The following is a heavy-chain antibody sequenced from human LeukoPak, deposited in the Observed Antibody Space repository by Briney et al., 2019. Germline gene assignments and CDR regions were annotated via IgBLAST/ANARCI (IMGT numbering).Heavy chain of an antibody. CDR2: INHSGST. J-gene: IGHJ3*02. CDR3: AESALPYAFDI. Sequence: SETLSLTCAVYGGSFSGYYWSWIRQPPGKGLEWIGEINHSGSTNYNPSLESRVTISVDTSKNQFSLKLSSVTAADTAVYYCAESALPYAFDIWGQGTMVTVSS. D-gene: IGHD2-2*01. V-gene: IGHV4-34*01. CDR1: GGSFSGYY.